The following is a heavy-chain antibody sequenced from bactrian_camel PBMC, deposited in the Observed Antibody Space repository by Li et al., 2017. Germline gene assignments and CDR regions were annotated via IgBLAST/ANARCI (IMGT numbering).Heavy chain of an antibody. D-gene: IGHD7*01. Sequence: HVQLVESGGGSVQAGGSLRLSCVASGVSYWRYCMGWFRQAPGEENDSVALIRADGTTAYADSVKGRFTVSKDSAANILYLQMDDLEPEDSAIYTCAAPAGASPPPYHCSSPPKYWGQGTQVTVSS. CDR3: AAPAGASPPPYHCSSPPKY. J-gene: IGHJ4*01. CDR1: GVSYWRYC. V-gene: IGHV3S55*01. CDR2: IRADGTT.